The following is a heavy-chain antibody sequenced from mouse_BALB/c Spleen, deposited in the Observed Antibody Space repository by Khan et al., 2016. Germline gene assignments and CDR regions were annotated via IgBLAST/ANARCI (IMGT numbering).Heavy chain of an antibody. Sequence: QIQLVQSGPELKKPGETVKISCKASGYTFTNYGMNWVKQAPGKGLKWMGWINSNTGEPTYAEEFKGRFAFSLDTSASTAYLQINNLKNEDTATYFCARSGDYRYYAMDYWGQGTSVTVSS. D-gene: IGHD2-13*01. V-gene: IGHV9-3*02. J-gene: IGHJ4*01. CDR3: ARSGDYRYYAMDY. CDR2: INSNTGEP. CDR1: GYTFTNYG.